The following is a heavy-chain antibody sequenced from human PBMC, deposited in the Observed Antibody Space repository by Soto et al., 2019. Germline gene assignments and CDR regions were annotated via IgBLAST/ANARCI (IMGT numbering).Heavy chain of an antibody. CDR3: ARGALKGYFAY. CDR1: GGSVSSGSYY. J-gene: IGHJ4*02. Sequence: SETLSLTCTVSGGSVSSGSYYWSWIRQPPGKGLEWIGYIYYSGSTNYNPSLKSRVTISVDTSRNQFSLKLSSVTAADTAVYYCARGALKGYFAYWGQGTLVTVSS. V-gene: IGHV4-61*01. CDR2: IYYSGST.